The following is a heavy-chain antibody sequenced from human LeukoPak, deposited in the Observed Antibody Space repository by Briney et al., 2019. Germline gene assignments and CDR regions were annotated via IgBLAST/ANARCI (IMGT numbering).Heavy chain of an antibody. CDR3: ARSRSSGWHDF. D-gene: IGHD6-19*01. J-gene: IGHJ4*02. CDR1: GYIFTSYY. CDR2: INPRGGST. V-gene: IGHV1-46*01. Sequence: GASVKVSCKASGYIFTSYYMHWVRQAPGQGLEWMGIINPRGGSTSYAQKFQGRVTMTRDASTSTVYLELSSLRSEDTAVYYCARSRSSGWHDFWGQGTLVIVSS.